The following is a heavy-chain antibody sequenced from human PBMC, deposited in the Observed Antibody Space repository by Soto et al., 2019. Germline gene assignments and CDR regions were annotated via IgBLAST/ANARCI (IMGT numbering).Heavy chain of an antibody. D-gene: IGHD1-26*01. Sequence: GGSLRLSCAASGFTFSSYWMHWVRQAPGKGLVWVSRINSDGSSTSYADSVKGRFTISRDNAKNTLYLQMNSLRAEDTAVYYCAKDGPVWIVVFDLYFDYWGQGTLVTVSS. V-gene: IGHV3-74*01. CDR2: INSDGSST. CDR3: AKDGPVWIVVFDLYFDY. CDR1: GFTFSSYW. J-gene: IGHJ4*02.